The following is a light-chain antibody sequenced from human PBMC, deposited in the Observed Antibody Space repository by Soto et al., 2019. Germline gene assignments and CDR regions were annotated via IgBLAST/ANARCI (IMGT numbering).Light chain of an antibody. J-gene: IGLJ2*01. CDR3: QSYDSSLV. Sequence: QSVLTQPPSVSGAPGQRVTISCTGNSSNIGAGYDVHWYQQVPGTAPKLLIYGNINRPSGVPDRFSGSKSGTSASLAITGLQAEDEAEYYCQSYDSSLVFGGGTKLTVL. CDR1: SSNIGAGYD. CDR2: GNI. V-gene: IGLV1-40*01.